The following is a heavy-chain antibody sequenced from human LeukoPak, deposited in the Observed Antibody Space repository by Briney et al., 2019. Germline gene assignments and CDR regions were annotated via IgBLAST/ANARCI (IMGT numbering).Heavy chain of an antibody. J-gene: IGHJ3*02. CDR3: ARYGFSSVWQGGWHAFDI. Sequence: GASVKVSCKASGYTFTSCYLHWVRQAPGQGLQWMGIINPTVGDTIYAQRFQGRVTLTRDMSTSTVYMELSSLRSEDTAVYYCARYGFSSVWQGGWHAFDIWGHGTMVTVSS. CDR1: GYTFTSCY. CDR2: INPTVGDT. D-gene: IGHD6-25*01. V-gene: IGHV1-46*01.